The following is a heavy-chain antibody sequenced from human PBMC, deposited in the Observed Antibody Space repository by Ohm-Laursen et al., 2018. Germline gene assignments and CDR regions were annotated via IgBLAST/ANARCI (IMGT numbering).Heavy chain of an antibody. J-gene: IGHJ6*02. CDR2: IYYSGST. D-gene: IGHD3-10*01. CDR1: GGSISTYY. CDR3: ARGWYYYGSGSYYNFHYYYGMDV. V-gene: IGHV4-59*12. Sequence: TLSLTCTVSGGSISTYYWSWIRQPPGKGLEWIGYIYYSGSTNYNPSLKSRVTISVDTSKNQFSLKLSSATAADTAVYYCARGWYYYGSGSYYNFHYYYGMDVWGQGTTVIVSS.